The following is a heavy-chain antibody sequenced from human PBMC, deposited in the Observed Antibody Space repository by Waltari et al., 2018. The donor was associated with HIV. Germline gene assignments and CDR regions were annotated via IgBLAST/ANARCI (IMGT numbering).Heavy chain of an antibody. CDR1: GFTFRNYG. CDR2: LSGSGGST. V-gene: IGHV3-23*01. D-gene: IGHD1-1*01. CDR3: AIQYNPLNNYYYGMDV. Sequence: EVQLLESGGGLVQPGGSLRLSCVGSGFTFRNYGMTWVRQAPGKGLEWVSGLSGSGGSTHYADSVKGRFTISRDNSNNTSYLQMNSLRAEDTAVYYYAIQYNPLNNYYYGMDVWGQGTTVTVSS. J-gene: IGHJ6*02.